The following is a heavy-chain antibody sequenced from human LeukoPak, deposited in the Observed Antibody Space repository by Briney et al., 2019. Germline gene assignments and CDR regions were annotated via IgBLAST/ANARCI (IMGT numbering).Heavy chain of an antibody. CDR3: TRLEDI. Sequence: GGSLRLSCAASGFTFSGSPMHWVRQASGKGLEWVGRIRSKANSYATAYAASVKGRFTISRDDSENTAYLQMNSLKTEDTAVYYCTRLEDIWGQGTMVTVSS. CDR2: IRSKANSYAT. J-gene: IGHJ3*02. V-gene: IGHV3-73*01. CDR1: GFTFSGSP.